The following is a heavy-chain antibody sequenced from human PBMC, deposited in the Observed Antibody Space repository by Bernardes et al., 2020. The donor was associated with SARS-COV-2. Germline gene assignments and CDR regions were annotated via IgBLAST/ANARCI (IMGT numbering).Heavy chain of an antibody. D-gene: IGHD3-22*01. V-gene: IGHV4-4*07. CDR3: ARDAYYDSSGLNYGMDV. CDR1: GGSISSYY. Sequence: SETLSLTCTVSGGSISSYYWSWIRQPAGKGLEWIGRIYTSGSTNYNPSLKSRGTMSVDTSKNQFSLKLSSVTAADTAVYYCARDAYYDSSGLNYGMDVWGQGTTVTVSS. CDR2: IYTSGST. J-gene: IGHJ6*02.